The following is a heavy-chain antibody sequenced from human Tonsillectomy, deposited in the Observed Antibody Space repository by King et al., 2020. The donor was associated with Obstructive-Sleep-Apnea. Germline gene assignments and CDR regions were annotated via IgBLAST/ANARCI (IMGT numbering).Heavy chain of an antibody. V-gene: IGHV3-53*04. CDR2: IYSGGST. CDR1: GFTVSSNY. CDR3: ANYLDYSIIY. Sequence: VQLVESGGGLVQPGGSLRLSCAASGFTVSSNYMSWVRQAPGKGLEWVSVIYSGGSTYYADSVKGRFTISRHNSKNTLYLQMNSLRADDTAVYYCANYLDYSIIYWGQGTLVTVSS. J-gene: IGHJ4*02. D-gene: IGHD4-11*01.